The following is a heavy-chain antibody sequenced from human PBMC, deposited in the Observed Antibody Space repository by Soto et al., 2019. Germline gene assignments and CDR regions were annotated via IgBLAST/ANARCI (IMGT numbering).Heavy chain of an antibody. V-gene: IGHV3-23*01. D-gene: IGHD5-18*01. CDR3: AKGGGYSYGYYYYYGMDV. CDR1: GFTFSSYA. CDR2: ISGSGGST. Sequence: GGSLRLSCAASGFTFSSYAMSWVRQAPGKGLEWVSAISGSGGSTYYADSVKGRFTISRDNSKNTLYLQMNSLRAEDTAVYYCAKGGGYSYGYYYYYGMDVWGQGTTVTVSS. J-gene: IGHJ6*02.